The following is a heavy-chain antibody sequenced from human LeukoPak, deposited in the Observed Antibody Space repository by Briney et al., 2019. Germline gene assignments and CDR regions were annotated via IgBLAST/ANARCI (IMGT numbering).Heavy chain of an antibody. CDR3: ARLMSIAARTFDY. J-gene: IGHJ4*02. CDR2: ISSSSSYI. V-gene: IGHV3-21*01. Sequence: GGSLRLSCAASGFTCSSYSMNWVRQAPGKGLEWVSSISSSSSYIYYADSVKGRFTISRDNAKNSLYLQMNSLRAEDTAVYYCARLMSIAARTFDYWGQGTLVTVSS. CDR1: GFTCSSYS. D-gene: IGHD6-6*01.